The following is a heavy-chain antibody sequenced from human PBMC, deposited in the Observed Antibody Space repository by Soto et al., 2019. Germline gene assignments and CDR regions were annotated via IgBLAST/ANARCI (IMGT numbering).Heavy chain of an antibody. J-gene: IGHJ6*03. CDR2: IYYSGST. D-gene: IGHD4-17*01. CDR1: GGSISSSSYY. V-gene: IGHV4-39*01. CDR3: ARHVSYDYGDYLRDYYYMDV. Sequence: PSETLSLTCTVSGGSISSSSYYWGWIRQPPGKGMEWIGSIYYSGSTYYNPSLKSRVTISVDTSKNQFSLKLSSVTAADTAVYYFARHVSYDYGDYLRDYYYMDVWGKGTTVTVS.